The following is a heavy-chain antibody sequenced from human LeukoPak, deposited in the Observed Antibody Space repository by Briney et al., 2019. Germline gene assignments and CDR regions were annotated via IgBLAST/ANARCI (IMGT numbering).Heavy chain of an antibody. CDR2: INPSGGST. Sequence: ASVKVSCKASGYTFTSYYMHWVRQAPGQGLEWMGIINPSGGSTSYAQKFQGRVTMTRDTSTSTVYMELSSLRSEDTAVYYCARDPGDGYNGDAFDIWGQGTMVTVSS. D-gene: IGHD5-24*01. J-gene: IGHJ3*02. V-gene: IGHV1-46*01. CDR3: ARDPGDGYNGDAFDI. CDR1: GYTFTSYY.